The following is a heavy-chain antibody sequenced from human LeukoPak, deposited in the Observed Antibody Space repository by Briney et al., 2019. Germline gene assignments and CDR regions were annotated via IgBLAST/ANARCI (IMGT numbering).Heavy chain of an antibody. CDR3: ARVEGIAAAGTEASTFDI. V-gene: IGHV4-39*07. CDR2: IYYSGST. CDR1: GGSISSSSYY. J-gene: IGHJ3*02. Sequence: PSETLSLTCTVSGGSISSSSYYWGWIRQPPGKGLEWIGSIYYSGSTYYNPSLKSRVTISVDTSKNQFSLKLSSVTAADTAVYYCARVEGIAAAGTEASTFDIWGQGTMVTVSS. D-gene: IGHD6-13*01.